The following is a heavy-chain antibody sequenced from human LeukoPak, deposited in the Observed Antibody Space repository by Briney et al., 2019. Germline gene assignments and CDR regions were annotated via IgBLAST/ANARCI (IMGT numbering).Heavy chain of an antibody. J-gene: IGHJ4*02. V-gene: IGHV4-59*01. D-gene: IGHD6-13*01. CDR3: ARVATAGTYYFDY. CDR1: GGSIISYY. CDR2: IYNIGST. Sequence: SETLSLTCTVSGGSIISYYWSWIRQPPGKGLGWMGYIYNIGSTNYNPSLMSRVTMPLDTSKKRSSLNRSSMSVEDTAVFYCARVATAGTYYFDYWGKGTPVTVSS.